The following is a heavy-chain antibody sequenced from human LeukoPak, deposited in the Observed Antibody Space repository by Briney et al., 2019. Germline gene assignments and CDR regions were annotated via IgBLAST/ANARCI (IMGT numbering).Heavy chain of an antibody. D-gene: IGHD4-17*01. CDR2: IYSGGNT. Sequence: PGGSLRLSCTVSGFTVSSNSMSWVRQAPGKGLEWVSFIYSGGNTHYSDSVKGRFTISRDNSKNTPYLQMNSLRAEDTAVYYCARRAGEYSHPYDYWGQGTLVTVFS. J-gene: IGHJ4*02. CDR1: GFTVSSNS. V-gene: IGHV3-53*01. CDR3: ARRAGEYSHPYDY.